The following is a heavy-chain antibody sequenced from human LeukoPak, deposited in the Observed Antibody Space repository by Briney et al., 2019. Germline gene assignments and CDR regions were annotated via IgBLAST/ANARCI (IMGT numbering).Heavy chain of an antibody. CDR3: ARAPGIAAARRIDY. J-gene: IGHJ4*02. V-gene: IGHV3-30-3*01. D-gene: IGHD6-13*01. CDR2: ISYDGSNK. Sequence: GGSLRLSCAASGFTFSSYAMHWVRQAPGKGLEWVAVISYDGSNKYYADSVKGRFTISRDNSKNTLYLQMNSLRAEDTAVYYCARAPGIAAARRIDYWGQGTLVTVSS. CDR1: GFTFSSYA.